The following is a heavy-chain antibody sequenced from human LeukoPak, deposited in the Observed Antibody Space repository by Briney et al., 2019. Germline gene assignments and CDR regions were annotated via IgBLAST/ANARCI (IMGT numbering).Heavy chain of an antibody. CDR2: IRYDASEK. Sequence: TGGSLRLSCTATGFTLSSHGMHWVRQAPGKGLEWVAFIRYDASEKYYTDAVKGRFNISRDNAKKTVFLQMNSLRGEDTAVYHCAKALHEDFWSLYPTPIDHWGQGTLVTVSS. J-gene: IGHJ4*02. CDR1: GFTLSSHG. V-gene: IGHV3-30*02. CDR3: AKALHEDFWSLYPTPIDH. D-gene: IGHD3-3*01.